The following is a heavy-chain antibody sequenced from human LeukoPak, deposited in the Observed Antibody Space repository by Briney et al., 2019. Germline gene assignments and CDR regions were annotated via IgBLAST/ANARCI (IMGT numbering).Heavy chain of an antibody. J-gene: IGHJ4*02. V-gene: IGHV3-23*01. CDR2: ISGSGDRA. D-gene: IGHD3-9*01. CDR1: GFTFGSYA. CDR3: AKDHIGTLSYDILSAFAS. Sequence: GGSLRLSCAASGFTFGSYAMSWVRQAPGKGLEWVSVISGSGDRAYYADSVEGRFTLSRDNSRNTMYLQMNSLRADDTAVYYCAKDHIGTLSYDILSAFASWGQGTLVTVSS.